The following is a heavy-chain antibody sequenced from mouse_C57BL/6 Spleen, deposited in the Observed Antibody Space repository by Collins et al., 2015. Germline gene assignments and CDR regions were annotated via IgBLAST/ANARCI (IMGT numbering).Heavy chain of an antibody. CDR1: GYTFTNYG. CDR2: INTYTGEP. CDR3: ARSLDWTWFAY. V-gene: IGHV9-3-1*01. J-gene: IGHJ3*01. D-gene: IGHD4-1*01. Sequence: QIQLVQSGPELKKPGETVKISCKASGYTFTNYGMNWVKQAPGKGLKWMGWINTYTGEPTHADDFKGRFAFSLETSASTAYLQINNLKNEDTATCFCARSLDWTWFAYWGQGTLVTVSA.